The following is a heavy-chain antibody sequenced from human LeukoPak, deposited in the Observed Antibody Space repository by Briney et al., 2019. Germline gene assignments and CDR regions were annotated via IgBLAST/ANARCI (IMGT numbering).Heavy chain of an antibody. CDR1: DYSINTGYY. D-gene: IGHD1-26*01. V-gene: IGHV4-38-2*02. Sequence: PSETLSLTCTVSDYSINTGYYWGWIRQPPGKGLEWIGSIYHSGSTYYNPSLRSRVTISVDTSKNQFSLKLSSVTAADTAVYYCAGGRGSYSFDYWGQGTLVTVSS. CDR2: IYHSGST. CDR3: AGGRGSYSFDY. J-gene: IGHJ4*02.